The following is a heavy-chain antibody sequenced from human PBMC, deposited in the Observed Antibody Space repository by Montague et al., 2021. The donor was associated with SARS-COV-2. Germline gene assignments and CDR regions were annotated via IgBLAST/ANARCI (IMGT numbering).Heavy chain of an antibody. CDR2: IKEDGSEK. D-gene: IGHD3-10*01. V-gene: IGHV3-7*01. Sequence: SLRLSCAASGFTFSRYWMTWVRQAPGKGLEWVANIKEDGSEKYYVDSVKGRFTISRYNAKNSLSLQMNSLRAEDTAVYYCARTGYFASGNYVWGQGTLVTVSS. CDR3: ARTGYFASGNYV. CDR1: GFTFSRYW. J-gene: IGHJ4*02.